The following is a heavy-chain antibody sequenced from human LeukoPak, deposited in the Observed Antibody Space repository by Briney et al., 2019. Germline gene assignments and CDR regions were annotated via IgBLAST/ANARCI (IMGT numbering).Heavy chain of an antibody. CDR3: ARLLRSGYPIYYFDY. V-gene: IGHV1-18*01. CDR1: GYTVTSYG. D-gene: IGHD3-22*01. Sequence: ASVKVSCKASGYTVTSYGISWVRQAPGQGLEWMGWISAYNGNTNYAQKLQGRVTMTTDTSTSTAYMELRSLRSDDTAVYYCARLLRSGYPIYYFDYWGQGTLVTVSS. J-gene: IGHJ4*02. CDR2: ISAYNGNT.